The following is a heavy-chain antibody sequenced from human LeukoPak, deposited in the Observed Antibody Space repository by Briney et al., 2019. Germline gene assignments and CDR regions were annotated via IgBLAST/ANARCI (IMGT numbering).Heavy chain of an antibody. CDR1: GFTFSSYA. J-gene: IGHJ4*02. CDR3: ARHIAAAGFDY. D-gene: IGHD6-13*01. Sequence: PGGSLRLSCAATGFTFSSYAMHWVRQAPGKGVEYVSAISSNGGSTYYADSVKGRFTISRDNSKNTLYLQMGSLRAEDMAVYYCARHIAAAGFDYWGQGTLVTVSS. CDR2: ISSNGGST. V-gene: IGHV3-64*02.